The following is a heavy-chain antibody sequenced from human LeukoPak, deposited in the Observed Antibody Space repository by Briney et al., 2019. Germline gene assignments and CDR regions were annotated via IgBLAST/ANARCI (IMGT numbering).Heavy chain of an antibody. Sequence: ASVKVSCKASGYTFTGYYMHWVRQAPGQGLEWMGRINPNSGGTNYAQKFQGRVTMTRDTSISTAYMELSRLRSDDTAVYYCPGDGALFLCFGENTDQQHFDYWRQGTLVTVSS. CDR3: PGDGALFLCFGENTDQQHFDY. D-gene: IGHD3-10*01. V-gene: IGHV1-2*06. CDR2: INPNSGGT. J-gene: IGHJ4*02. CDR1: GYTFTGYY.